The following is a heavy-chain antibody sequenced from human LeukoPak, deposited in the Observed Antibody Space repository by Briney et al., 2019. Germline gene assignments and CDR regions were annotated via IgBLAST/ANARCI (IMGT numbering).Heavy chain of an antibody. Sequence: GGSLRLSCGASGFIFNSFHMNWVRQAPGRGLEWVSLISSSGGSTYYAGSVKGRFTISRDNSKNTLYLQMNSLRAEDTAIYYCAKDGPTAIPSWFDPWGQGTLVTVSS. CDR1: GFIFNSFH. V-gene: IGHV3-23*01. CDR3: AKDGPTAIPSWFDP. J-gene: IGHJ5*02. D-gene: IGHD2-21*02. CDR2: ISSSGGST.